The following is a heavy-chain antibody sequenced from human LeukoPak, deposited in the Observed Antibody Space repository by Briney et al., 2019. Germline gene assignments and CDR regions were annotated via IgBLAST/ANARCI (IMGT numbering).Heavy chain of an antibody. J-gene: IGHJ5*02. CDR3: ARLGDDYSNYVFDP. D-gene: IGHD4-11*01. Sequence: SETLSLTCTVSGGSISSYYWSWIRQPPGKGLEWIGYIYTSGSTNYNPSLKSRVTISVDTSKNQFSLKLSSVTAADTAVYYCARLGDDYSNYVFDPWGQGTLVTVSS. CDR1: GGSISSYY. CDR2: IYTSGST. V-gene: IGHV4-4*09.